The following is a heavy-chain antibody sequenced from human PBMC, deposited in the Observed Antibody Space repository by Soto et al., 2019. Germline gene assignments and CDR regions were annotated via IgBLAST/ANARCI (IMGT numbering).Heavy chain of an antibody. Sequence: SLSLTCDVCGDSFVFGGYSWNCIRQSPDKGLEWLGYIYYRGSAFYSPSLQSRATMSIDTSRAQFSLNLTSATAADSAVYFCARADASIYHFDYWGPGILVTVSS. CDR3: ARADASIYHFDY. V-gene: IGHV4-30-2*06. CDR2: IYYRGSA. J-gene: IGHJ4*02. D-gene: IGHD3-16*02. CDR1: GDSFVFGGYS.